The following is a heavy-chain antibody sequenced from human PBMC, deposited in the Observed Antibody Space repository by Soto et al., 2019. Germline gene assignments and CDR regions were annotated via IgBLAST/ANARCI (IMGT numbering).Heavy chain of an antibody. J-gene: IGHJ4*02. Sequence: LRLSCAASGFTFSSFDMHWVRQAPGKGLEWVADIWNDGRNKNYADSVKGRFTISRDNSKNTLYLQMNSLRAEDTAVYYCARDWGPYCGGDCPWDYWGQGTLVTVSS. CDR3: ARDWGPYCGGDCPWDY. CDR2: IWNDGRNK. V-gene: IGHV3-33*01. D-gene: IGHD2-21*02. CDR1: GFTFSSFD.